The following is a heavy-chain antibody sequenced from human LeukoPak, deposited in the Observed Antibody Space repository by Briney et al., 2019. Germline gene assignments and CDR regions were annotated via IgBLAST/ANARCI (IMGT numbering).Heavy chain of an antibody. J-gene: IGHJ4*02. CDR3: ARGSGDGYNFDY. Sequence: GGSLRLSCAASGFTFSSYSMNWVRQAPGKGLEWVSSISSSSSYICYADSVKGRFTISRDNAKNSLYLQMNSLRAEDAAVYYCARGSGDGYNFDYWGQGTLVTVSS. CDR2: ISSSSSYI. D-gene: IGHD5-24*01. V-gene: IGHV3-21*01. CDR1: GFTFSSYS.